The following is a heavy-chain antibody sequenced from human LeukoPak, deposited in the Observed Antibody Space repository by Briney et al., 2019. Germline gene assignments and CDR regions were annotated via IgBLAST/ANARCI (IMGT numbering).Heavy chain of an antibody. D-gene: IGHD2-2*01. V-gene: IGHV3-11*04. CDR1: GFTSSDYY. CDR2: IISSGSTI. CDR3: ARGPDCSSTSCYLYYYYYMDV. J-gene: IGHJ6*03. Sequence: GGSLRLSCAASGFTSSDYYMSWIRRAPGKGLEWVSYIISSGSTIYYADSVKGRFTISRDNAKNSLYLQMNSLRAEDTAVYYCARGPDCSSTSCYLYYYYYMDVWGKGTTVTVSS.